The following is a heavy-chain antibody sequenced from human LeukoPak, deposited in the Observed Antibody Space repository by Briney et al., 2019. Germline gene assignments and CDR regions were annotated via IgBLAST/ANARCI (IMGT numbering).Heavy chain of an antibody. CDR3: ARGRITMIVKGDAFDI. J-gene: IGHJ3*02. CDR2: ISSSGSTI. CDR1: GFTFSSYE. D-gene: IGHD3-22*01. V-gene: IGHV3-48*03. Sequence: GRSLRLSCAASGFTFSSYEMNWVRQAPGKGLEWVSYISSSGSTIYYADSVKGRFTISRDNAKNSLYLQMNSLRAEDTAVYYCARGRITMIVKGDAFDIWGQGTMVTVSS.